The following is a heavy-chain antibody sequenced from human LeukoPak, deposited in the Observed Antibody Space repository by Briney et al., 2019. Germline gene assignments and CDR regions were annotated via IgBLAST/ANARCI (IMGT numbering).Heavy chain of an antibody. CDR3: ARDPKYYYDSSGYYYDY. V-gene: IGHV1-18*01. CDR1: GYTFSSYG. Sequence: SVKVSCKASGYTFSSYGISWVRQAPGQGLEWMGWISAYNGNTKYAQKLQGRVTMNTDTYTITVYMELRSLRYDDTAVYDCARDPKYYYDSSGYYYDYWGQGPLVLVSS. D-gene: IGHD3-22*01. J-gene: IGHJ4*02. CDR2: ISAYNGNT.